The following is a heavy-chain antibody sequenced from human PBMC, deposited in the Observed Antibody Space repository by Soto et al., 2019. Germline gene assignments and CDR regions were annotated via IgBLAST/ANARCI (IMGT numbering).Heavy chain of an antibody. Sequence: GSLRLSCAASGFTFSSYAMSWVRQAPGKGLEWVSAISGSGGSTYYADSVKGRFTISRDNSKNTLYLQMNSLRAEDTAVYYCAKCGGFGLDAIDAFDIWGQGTMVTVSS. D-gene: IGHD2-8*01. J-gene: IGHJ3*02. CDR3: AKCGGFGLDAIDAFDI. CDR1: GFTFSSYA. CDR2: ISGSGGST. V-gene: IGHV3-23*01.